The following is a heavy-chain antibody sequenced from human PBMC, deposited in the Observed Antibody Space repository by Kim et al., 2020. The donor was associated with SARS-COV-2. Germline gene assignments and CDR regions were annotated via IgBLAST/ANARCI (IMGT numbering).Heavy chain of an antibody. J-gene: IGHJ6*02. V-gene: IGHV1-24*01. D-gene: IGHD6-19*01. CDR2: FDPEDGET. Sequence: ASVKVSCKVSGYTLTELSMHWVRQAPGKGLEWMGGFDPEDGETIYAQKFQGRVTMAEDTSTDTAYMELSSLRSEDTAVYYCAGALSIAVAGCEPIPLKLGVNYYYGMDVWGQGTTVTVSS. CDR3: AGALSIAVAGCEPIPLKLGVNYYYGMDV. CDR1: GYTLTELS.